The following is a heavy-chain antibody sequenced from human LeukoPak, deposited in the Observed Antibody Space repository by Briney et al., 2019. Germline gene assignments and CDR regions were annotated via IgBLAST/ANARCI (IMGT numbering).Heavy chain of an antibody. CDR2: IGDSGSST. Sequence: GGSLRLSCSASGFTFSSYAMSWVRQAPGKGLEWVSTIGDSGSSTYYADSVKGRFTIPRDNSKNTLYLQMNSLRTEDTAVYYCAKAVYDVLTGIDYWGQGTLVTVSS. V-gene: IGHV3-23*01. CDR1: GFTFSSYA. J-gene: IGHJ4*02. D-gene: IGHD3-9*01. CDR3: AKAVYDVLTGIDY.